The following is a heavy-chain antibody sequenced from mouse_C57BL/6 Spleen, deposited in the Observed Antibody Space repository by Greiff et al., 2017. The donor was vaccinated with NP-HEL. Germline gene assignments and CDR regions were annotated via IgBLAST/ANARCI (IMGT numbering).Heavy chain of an antibody. CDR2: ISSGGDYI. CDR1: GFTFSSYA. J-gene: IGHJ1*03. D-gene: IGHD1-1*01. CDR3: TRGGYYGSWYFDV. Sequence: EVKLVESGEGLVKPGGSLKLSCAASGFTFSSYAMSWVRQTPEKRLEWVAYISSGGDYIYYADTVKGRFTISRDNARNTLYLQMSSLKSEDTAMYYCTRGGYYGSWYFDVWGTGTTVTVSS. V-gene: IGHV5-9-1*02.